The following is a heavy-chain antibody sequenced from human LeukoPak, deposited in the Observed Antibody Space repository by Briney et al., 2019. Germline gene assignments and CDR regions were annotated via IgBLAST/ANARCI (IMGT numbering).Heavy chain of an antibody. V-gene: IGHV3-21*01. Sequence: KSGGSLRLSCAASGFTFSSYSMNWVRQAPGKGLEWVSSISSSSSSIYYADSVKGRFTISRDNAKNSLYLQMNSLRAEDTAVYYCARDFRGVRGFDYWGQGTLVTVS. J-gene: IGHJ4*02. D-gene: IGHD3-10*01. CDR1: GFTFSSYS. CDR2: ISSSSSSI. CDR3: ARDFRGVRGFDY.